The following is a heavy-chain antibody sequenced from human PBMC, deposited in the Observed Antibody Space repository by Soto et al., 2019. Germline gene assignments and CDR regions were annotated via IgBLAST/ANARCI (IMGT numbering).Heavy chain of an antibody. CDR2: VIPLLDAS. CDR1: GATFNDYT. D-gene: IGHD2-15*01. CDR3: ASGKSQMTQDRMGFYYYMDV. Sequence: QVQLVQSGAEVKKPGSSVRISCAASGATFNDYTFTWVRRAPGQGLEWMGRVIPLLDASNYAEKFRYRVTITADRSTSTVYMELSGLKSEDSAIYYCASGKSQMTQDRMGFYYYMDVWGKGTTVTVSS. V-gene: IGHV1-69*08. J-gene: IGHJ6*03.